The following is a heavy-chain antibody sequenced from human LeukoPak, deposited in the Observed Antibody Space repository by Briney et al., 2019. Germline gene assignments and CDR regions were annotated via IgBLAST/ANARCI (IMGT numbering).Heavy chain of an antibody. V-gene: IGHV4-61*02. CDR2: IHSSGFA. D-gene: IGHD1-26*01. J-gene: IGHJ6*02. Sequence: SETLSLTLTVSGESITSGNYYWSWIRQPAGKGLEWIGRIHSSGFANYDRSLKSRVTISRDTPKNQLSLKVSSVTAADTAVYFCVSSRVAAPPSNYGMDAWGQGTPVVVSS. CDR3: VSSRVAAPPSNYGMDA. CDR1: GESITSGNYY.